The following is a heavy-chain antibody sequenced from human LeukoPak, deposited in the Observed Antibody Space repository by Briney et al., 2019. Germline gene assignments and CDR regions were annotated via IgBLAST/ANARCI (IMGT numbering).Heavy chain of an antibody. J-gene: IGHJ6*02. CDR3: ARGAWIPRYGSSTTKLCYSMDV. CDR2: INHSGST. V-gene: IGHV4-34*01. D-gene: IGHD2-2*01. CDR1: GGSFSGYY. Sequence: ASETLSLTCAVYGGSFSGYYWSWIRQPPGEGLEWIGEINHSGSTNYNPSLKSRVTISVDTSTTQFSLKLSSVTAADPAVYYGARGAWIPRYGSSTTKLCYSMDVWGQGTTVTVSS.